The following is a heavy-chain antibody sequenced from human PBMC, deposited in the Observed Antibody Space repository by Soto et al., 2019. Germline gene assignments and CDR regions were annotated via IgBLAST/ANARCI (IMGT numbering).Heavy chain of an antibody. CDR2: IIPIFGTA. Sequence: ASVKVSCKASGGSFSSYAISWVRQAPGQGLEWMGGIIPIFGTANDAQKFQGRVTITADESTSTAYMELSSLRSEDTAVYYCASDSNYGDYGWYAFDIWGQGTMVTVSS. CDR1: GGSFSSYA. V-gene: IGHV1-69*13. D-gene: IGHD4-17*01. CDR3: ASDSNYGDYGWYAFDI. J-gene: IGHJ3*02.